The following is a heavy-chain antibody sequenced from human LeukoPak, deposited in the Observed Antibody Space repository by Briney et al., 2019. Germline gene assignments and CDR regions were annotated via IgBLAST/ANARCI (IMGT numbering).Heavy chain of an antibody. V-gene: IGHV3-7*01. D-gene: IGHD3-22*01. CDR2: IKNDGSGK. CDR3: ARDRSNERYYYDSSGDFDH. Sequence: GGSLRLSCAASGFPFNSRSMNWVRQTPGKGLEWVANIKNDGSGKYYVDSVKGRFTISRDNAKNSLYLQMNSLRAEDTAVYYCARDRSNERYYYDSSGDFDHWGQGTLVTVSS. J-gene: IGHJ4*02. CDR1: GFPFNSRS.